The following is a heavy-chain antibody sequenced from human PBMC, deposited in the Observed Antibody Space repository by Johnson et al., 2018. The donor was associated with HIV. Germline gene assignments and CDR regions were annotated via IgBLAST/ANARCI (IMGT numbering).Heavy chain of an antibody. CDR3: ARVQSLQLELLDSDAFEF. D-gene: IGHD1-26*01. Sequence: VQLVESGGGVVQPGRSLRLSCAASGFTFSSYWMSWVRQAPGKGLEWVANIKQDGSEKYYVDSVKGRFTISRDNATNSLYLQMNSLRAEDTAVYYCARVQSLQLELLDSDAFEFWGQGTMFPVSS. J-gene: IGHJ3*01. V-gene: IGHV3-7*01. CDR2: IKQDGSEK. CDR1: GFTFSSYW.